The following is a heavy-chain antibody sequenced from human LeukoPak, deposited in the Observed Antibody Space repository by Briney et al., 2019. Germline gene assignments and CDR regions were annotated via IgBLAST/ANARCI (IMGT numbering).Heavy chain of an antibody. CDR1: GYRFTSYW. CDR2: IYPGDSDT. CDR3: ARHSYATDY. J-gene: IGHJ4*02. V-gene: IGHV5-51*01. Sequence: GGSLKISCKGSGYRFTSYWIGWGRPMPGKGLGWMGIIYPGDSDTRYSPSFQGQVTISADKSISTAYLQWSSLKASDTAMYYCARHSYATDYWGQGTLVTVSS. D-gene: IGHD1-26*01.